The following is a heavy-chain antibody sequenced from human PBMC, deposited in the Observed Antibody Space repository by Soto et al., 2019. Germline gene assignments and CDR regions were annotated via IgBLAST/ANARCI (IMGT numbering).Heavy chain of an antibody. V-gene: IGHV3-30-3*01. J-gene: IGHJ2*01. Sequence: QVQLVESGGGVVQPGRSLRLSCAASGFTFSSYAMHWVRQVPGKGLEWVAVISYDGSNKYYADSVKGRFTISRDNSKNTLYLPMNSLRAEDTAVYYCARTLGRDDYNWGYFDLWGRGTLVTVSS. D-gene: IGHD4-4*01. CDR3: ARTLGRDDYNWGYFDL. CDR1: GFTFSSYA. CDR2: ISYDGSNK.